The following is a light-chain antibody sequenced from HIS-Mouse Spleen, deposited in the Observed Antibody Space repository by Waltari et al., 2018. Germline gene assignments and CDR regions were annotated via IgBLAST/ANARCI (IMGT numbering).Light chain of an antibody. CDR2: EGS. CDR1: SSDVGSYNL. V-gene: IGLV2-23*01. J-gene: IGLJ2*01. Sequence: QSALTPPASVSGSPGQSITISCTGTSSDVGSYNLVSWYQQHPGKAPKLRIYEGSKRPSGVSMRFSCSKSGNTASLTISGLQAEDEADYYCCSYAGSSTLVFGGGTKLTVL. CDR3: CSYAGSSTLV.